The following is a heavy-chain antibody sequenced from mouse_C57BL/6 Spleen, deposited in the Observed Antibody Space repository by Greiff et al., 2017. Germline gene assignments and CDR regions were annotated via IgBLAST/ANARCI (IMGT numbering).Heavy chain of an antibody. J-gene: IGHJ2*01. D-gene: IGHD1-1*01. CDR2: INPGSGGT. V-gene: IGHV1-54*01. CDR3: ARKGLRERDYYFDY. CDR1: GYAFTNYL. Sequence: LVESGAELVRPGTSVKVSCKASGYAFTNYLIEWVKQRPGQGLEWIGVINPGSGGTNYNEKFKGKATLTADKSSSTAYMQLSSLTSEDSAVYFCARKGLRERDYYFDYWGQGTTLTVSS.